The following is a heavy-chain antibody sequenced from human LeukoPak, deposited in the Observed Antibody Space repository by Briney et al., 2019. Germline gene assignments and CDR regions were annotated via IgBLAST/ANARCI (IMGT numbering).Heavy chain of an antibody. J-gene: IGHJ4*02. Sequence: SETLSLTCAVSGRSIRSGNYYWIWMPPPTGKGLVWFGYIYPTGNTYYNPSLKSRVSISVDTSNNQFSLELSSMTAADTAVYYCARNRYGGSSGGDYFDYWGQGTLVTVSS. CDR1: GRSIRSGNYY. CDR3: ARNRYGGSSGGDYFDY. CDR2: IYPTGNT. D-gene: IGHD4-23*01. V-gene: IGHV4-30-2*01.